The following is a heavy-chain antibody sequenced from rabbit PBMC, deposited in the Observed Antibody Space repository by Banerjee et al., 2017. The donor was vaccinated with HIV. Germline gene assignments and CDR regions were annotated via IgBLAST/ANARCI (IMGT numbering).Heavy chain of an antibody. CDR1: GFSLSNNYY. Sequence: QSLEESGGDLVKPGASLTLTCTASGFSLSNNYYICWVRQAPGRGLEWIGCIYVGDTGPTYYASWAKGRFTLSQTSSTTVILQMTSLTAADTATYFCARSYNYYGPLTRLDLWGQGTLVTVS. J-gene: IGHJ3*01. D-gene: IGHD6-1*01. V-gene: IGHV1S40*01. CDR2: IYVGDTGPT. CDR3: ARSYNYYGPLTRLDL.